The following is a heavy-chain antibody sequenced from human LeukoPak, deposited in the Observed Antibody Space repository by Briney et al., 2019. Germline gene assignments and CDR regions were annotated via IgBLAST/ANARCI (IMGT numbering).Heavy chain of an antibody. J-gene: IGHJ4*02. CDR3: AREIRGYSYGEYYFDY. V-gene: IGHV3-7*01. D-gene: IGHD5-18*01. CDR2: IKQDGSEK. Sequence: VQPGGSLRLSCAASGLTFSNYWMDWVRQAPGKGLEWVANIKQDGSEKNYVDSVKGRFIISRDNSKNTLYLQMNSLRAEDTAVYYCAREIRGYSYGEYYFDYWGQGTLVTVSS. CDR1: GLTFSNYW.